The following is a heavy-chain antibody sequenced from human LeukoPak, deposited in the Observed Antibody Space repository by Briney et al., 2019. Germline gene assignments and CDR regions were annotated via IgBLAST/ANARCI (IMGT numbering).Heavy chain of an antibody. D-gene: IGHD3-10*01. V-gene: IGHV1-18*01. CDR2: ISAYNGNT. Sequence: GASVKVSCKASGYTFTSYGISWVRQAPGQGLEWMGWISAYNGNTNYARKLQGRVTMTTDTSTSTAYMELRSLRSDDTAVYYCARDGSGSGRPYYGYWGQGTLVTVSS. CDR1: GYTFTSYG. CDR3: ARDGSGSGRPYYGY. J-gene: IGHJ4*02.